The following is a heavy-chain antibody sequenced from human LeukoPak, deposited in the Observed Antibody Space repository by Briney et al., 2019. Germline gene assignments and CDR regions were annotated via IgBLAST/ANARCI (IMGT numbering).Heavy chain of an antibody. D-gene: IGHD3-22*01. J-gene: IGHJ4*02. CDR1: GFTFSSYS. V-gene: IGHV3-21*01. Sequence: PGGSLRLSCAASGFTFSSYSMNWVRQAPGKGLEWVSSISSSSSYIYYADSVKGRFTISRDNAKNSLYLQMNSLRAEDTAVYYCARDSTYYYDSSGYYRTFDYWGQGTLVTVSS. CDR3: ARDSTYYYDSSGYYRTFDY. CDR2: ISSSSSYI.